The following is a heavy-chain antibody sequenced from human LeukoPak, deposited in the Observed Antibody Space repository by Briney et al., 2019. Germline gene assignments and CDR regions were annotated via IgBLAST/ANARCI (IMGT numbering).Heavy chain of an antibody. Sequence: SETLSLTCAVSGGSISSSNWWSWVRQPPGKGLEWIGEIYHSGSTNYNPSLKSRVTISVDKSKNQFSLKLSSVTAADTAVYYCAYWYPPSSPWRYFDYWGQGTLVTVSS. V-gene: IGHV4-4*02. D-gene: IGHD2-8*02. CDR1: GGSISSSNW. CDR2: IYHSGST. J-gene: IGHJ4*02. CDR3: AYWYPPSSPWRYFDY.